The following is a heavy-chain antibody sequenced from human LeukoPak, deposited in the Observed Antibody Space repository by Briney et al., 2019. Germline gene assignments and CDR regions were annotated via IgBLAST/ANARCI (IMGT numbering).Heavy chain of an antibody. V-gene: IGHV4-39*07. CDR2: IYYSGST. CDR3: ARAPGIRVAVAVFDY. Sequence: PSETLSLTCTVSGGSISSSSYYWGWIRQPPGKGLEWIGSIYYSGSTYYNPSLKSRVTISVDTSKNQFSLKLSSVTAADTAVHYCARAPGIRVAVAVFDYWGQGTLVTVSS. D-gene: IGHD6-19*01. J-gene: IGHJ4*02. CDR1: GGSISSSSYY.